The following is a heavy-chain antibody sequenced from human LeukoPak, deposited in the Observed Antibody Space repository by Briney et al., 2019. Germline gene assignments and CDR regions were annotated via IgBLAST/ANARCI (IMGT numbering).Heavy chain of an antibody. CDR3: ARDDHWGWDK. CDR1: GFSFSENC. CDR2: IRPDGNVA. Sequence: GGSLRLSCAASGFSFSENCRSWVRQAPGKGPGWVANIRPDGNVAFHVDFVKGRFSISRDNAKNTLYLQMNGLRVEDTALYYCARDDHWGWDKWGRGTLVTVSS. J-gene: IGHJ4*02. D-gene: IGHD7-27*01. V-gene: IGHV3-7*01.